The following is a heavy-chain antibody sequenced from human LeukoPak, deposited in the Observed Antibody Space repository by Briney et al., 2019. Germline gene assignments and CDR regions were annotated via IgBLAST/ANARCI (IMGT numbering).Heavy chain of an antibody. V-gene: IGHV3-30*04. CDR3: ARFPGRAAAGTYFDY. CDR2: ISYDGSNK. J-gene: IGHJ4*02. Sequence: GRSLRLSCAASGFTFSSYAMHWVRQAPGKGVEWVAVISYDGSNKYYADSVKGRFTISRDNSKNTLYLQMNSLRAEDTAVYYCARFPGRAAAGTYFDYWGQGTLVTVSS. CDR1: GFTFSSYA. D-gene: IGHD6-13*01.